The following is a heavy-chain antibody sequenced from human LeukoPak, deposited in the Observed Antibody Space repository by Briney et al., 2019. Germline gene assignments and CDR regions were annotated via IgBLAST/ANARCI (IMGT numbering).Heavy chain of an antibody. Sequence: SGGSLRLSCAASGFTFSSYGMHWVRQAPGKGLEWVAFIRYDGSNKYYADSVKGRFTISRDNSKNTLYLQMNSLRAEDTAVYYCAKGIGTLVRGVDYWGQGTLVTVSS. CDR3: AKGIGTLVRGVDY. D-gene: IGHD3-10*01. CDR1: GFTFSSYG. J-gene: IGHJ4*02. CDR2: IRYDGSNK. V-gene: IGHV3-30*02.